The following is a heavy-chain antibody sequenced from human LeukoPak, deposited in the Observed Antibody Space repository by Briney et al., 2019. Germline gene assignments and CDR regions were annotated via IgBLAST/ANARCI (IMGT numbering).Heavy chain of an antibody. Sequence: PGGSLRLSCVVSGFTFSRDAMNWVRRAPGEGLEWVSGIRSTGVGTYYADSVKGRFTISRDNSRNTLYLQMNNLRAEDAAVYYCTNGWSFAYWGQGTLVTVSS. J-gene: IGHJ4*02. CDR2: IRSTGVGT. CDR1: GFTFSRDA. CDR3: TNGWSFAY. V-gene: IGHV3-23*01. D-gene: IGHD1-26*01.